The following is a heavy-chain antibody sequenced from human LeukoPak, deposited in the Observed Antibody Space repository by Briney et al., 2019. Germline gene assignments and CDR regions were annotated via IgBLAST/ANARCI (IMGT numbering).Heavy chain of an antibody. V-gene: IGHV3-30*04. CDR1: GFTFSSYV. CDR3: AKSTAWGEGSGGSNY. J-gene: IGHJ4*02. D-gene: IGHD2-15*01. CDR2: ISYDGSNE. Sequence: GRSLRLSCAASGFTFSSYVMHWVRQAPGKGLEWVAIISYDGSNEYYADSVKGRFTISRDNSKNTLYLQMNSLRAEDTAVYYCAKSTAWGEGSGGSNYWGQGTLVTVSS.